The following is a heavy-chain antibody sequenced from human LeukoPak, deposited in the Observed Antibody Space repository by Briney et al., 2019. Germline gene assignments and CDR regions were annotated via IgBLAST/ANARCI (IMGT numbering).Heavy chain of an antibody. J-gene: IGHJ4*02. CDR2: ISWNSGSI. CDR3: AKSYYDSSGYYYLHDGGIFDY. CDR1: GFTFDDYA. Sequence: GGSLRLSCAASGFTFDDYAMHWVRQAPGKGLEWVSGISWNSGSIGYADSVKGRFTISRDNAKNSLYLQMNSLRAEDTALYYCAKSYYDSSGYYYLHDGGIFDYWGQGTLVTVSS. V-gene: IGHV3-9*01. D-gene: IGHD3-22*01.